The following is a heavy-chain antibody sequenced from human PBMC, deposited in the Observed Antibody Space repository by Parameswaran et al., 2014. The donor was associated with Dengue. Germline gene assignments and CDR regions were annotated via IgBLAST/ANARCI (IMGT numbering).Heavy chain of an antibody. Sequence: KWIRQSPSRGLEWLGRTYYRSKWYNDHAVSVKSRITINPDTSENQFSLQLNSVTPEDTAVYYCARFHNRFASDWGQGTLVTVSS. CDR3: ARFHNRFASD. CDR2: TYYRSKWYN. V-gene: IGHV6-1*01. D-gene: IGHD1-1*01. J-gene: IGHJ4*02.